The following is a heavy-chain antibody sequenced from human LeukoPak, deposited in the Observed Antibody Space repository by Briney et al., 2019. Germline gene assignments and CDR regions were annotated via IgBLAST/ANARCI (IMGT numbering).Heavy chain of an antibody. CDR3: ARVDYGDYQGGYYYYYMDV. J-gene: IGHJ6*03. V-gene: IGHV4-39*01. Sequence: PSETLSLTCTVSGGSISSNNYYWGWIRQPPGKGLEWIGSIFYSGSTYYNPSLKSRVTISVDTSKNQFSLKLSSVTAADTAVYYCARVDYGDYQGGYYYYYMDVWGKGTTVTVSS. CDR1: GGSISSNNYY. D-gene: IGHD4-17*01. CDR2: IFYSGST.